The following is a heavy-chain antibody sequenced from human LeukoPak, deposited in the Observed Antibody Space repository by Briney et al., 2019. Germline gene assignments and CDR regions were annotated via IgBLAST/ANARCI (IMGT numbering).Heavy chain of an antibody. J-gene: IGHJ4*02. V-gene: IGHV3-30*18. CDR2: ISYDGSNK. CDR3: AKDSKAGGASDY. Sequence: PGGSLRLSCVASEFTFMTSWMSWVRQAPGKGLEWVAVISYDGSNKYYADSVKGRFTISRDNSKNTLYLQMNSLRAEDTAVYYCAKDSKAGGASDYWGQGTLVTVSS. CDR1: EFTFMTSW. D-gene: IGHD3-16*01.